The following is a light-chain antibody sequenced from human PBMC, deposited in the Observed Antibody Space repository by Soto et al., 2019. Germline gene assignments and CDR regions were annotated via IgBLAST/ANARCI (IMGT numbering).Light chain of an antibody. CDR1: SSDVGNYIF. CDR3: VSYTTSASYI. J-gene: IGLJ1*01. CDR2: DIN. V-gene: IGLV2-14*01. Sequence: QSALTQPASASGSPGQSITISCTGTSSDVGNYIFVSWYRQHPGKAPKLMIYDINNRPSGVSNRFSGSRSGNTASLTISGLQAEDEADYYCVSYTTSASYIFGTGTKVTVL.